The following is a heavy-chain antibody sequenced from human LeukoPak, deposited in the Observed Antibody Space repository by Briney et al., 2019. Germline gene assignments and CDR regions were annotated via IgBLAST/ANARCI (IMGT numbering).Heavy chain of an antibody. V-gene: IGHV3-7*01. D-gene: IGHD3-10*01. CDR1: GFTFSSYW. J-gene: IGHJ6*03. CDR2: IKQDGSEK. CDR3: ARVERLLWFGESRMGDYYYYMDV. Sequence: GGSLRLSCAASGFTFSSYWMSWVRQAPGKGLEWVANIKQDGSEKYYVDSVKGRFTISRDNAKKSLYLQMNSLRAEDTAVYYCARVERLLWFGESRMGDYYYYMDVWGKGTTVTVSS.